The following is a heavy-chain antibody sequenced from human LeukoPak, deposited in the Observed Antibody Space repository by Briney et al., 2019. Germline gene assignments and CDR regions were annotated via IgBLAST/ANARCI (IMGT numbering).Heavy chain of an antibody. CDR1: GFTFSSYA. J-gene: IGHJ4*02. CDR3: ARDYSNYKVAYYFDY. Sequence: GGSLRLSCSASGFTFSSYAMHWVRQAPGKGLEYVSAISSNGGSTYYADSVKGRFTISRDNSKNTLYLQMNSLRAEDTAVYYCARDYSNYKVAYYFDYWGQGTLVTVSS. D-gene: IGHD1-7*01. V-gene: IGHV3-64*04. CDR2: ISSNGGST.